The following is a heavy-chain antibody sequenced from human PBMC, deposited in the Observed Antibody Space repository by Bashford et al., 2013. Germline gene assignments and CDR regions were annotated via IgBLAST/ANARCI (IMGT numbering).Heavy chain of an antibody. CDR2: IYHSGST. V-gene: IGHV4-30-2*01. J-gene: IGHJ5*02. CDR3: ARGGSWPTRFDP. CDR1: GGSISSGGYS. D-gene: IGHD6-13*01. Sequence: SETLSLTCAVSGGSISSGGYSWSWIRQPPGKGLEWIGYIYHSGSTYYNPSLKSRVTISVDRSKNQFSLKLSSVTAADTAVYYCARGGSWPTRFDPWGRREPVGHRLL.